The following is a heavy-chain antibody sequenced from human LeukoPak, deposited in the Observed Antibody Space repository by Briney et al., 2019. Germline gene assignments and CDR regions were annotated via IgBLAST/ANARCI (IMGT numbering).Heavy chain of an antibody. Sequence: GGSLRLSCAASGFTFSSYLMHWVRQAPGKGLVWVSRINTDGSGTSYADSVKGRFTISRDNAKNTLYLQMNSLRAEDTAVYYCARARLYSSSSGFDYWGQGTLVTVSS. CDR2: INTDGSGT. CDR1: GFTFSSYL. CDR3: ARARLYSSSSGFDY. D-gene: IGHD6-6*01. J-gene: IGHJ4*02. V-gene: IGHV3-74*01.